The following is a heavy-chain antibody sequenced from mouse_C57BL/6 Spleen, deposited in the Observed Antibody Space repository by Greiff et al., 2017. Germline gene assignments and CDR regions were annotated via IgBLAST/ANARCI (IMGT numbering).Heavy chain of an antibody. D-gene: IGHD1-1*01. CDR2: IDPETGGT. CDR3: TREEGLLRNYFDY. V-gene: IGHV1-15*01. Sequence: QVQLQQSGAELVRPGASVTLSCKASGYTFTDYEMHWVKQTPVHGLEWIGAIDPETGGTAYNQKFKGKAILTADKSSSTAYMELRSLTSVDSAVYYCTREEGLLRNYFDYWGQGTTLTVSS. CDR1: GYTFTDYE. J-gene: IGHJ2*01.